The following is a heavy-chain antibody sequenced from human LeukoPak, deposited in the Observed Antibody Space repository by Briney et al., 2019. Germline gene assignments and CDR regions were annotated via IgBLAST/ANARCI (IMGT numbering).Heavy chain of an antibody. J-gene: IGHJ4*02. CDR3: AREFSFRGDSTLTTLRYFDY. CDR1: GFSISDYY. Sequence: GGSLRLSCAASGFSISDYYMRWIRQAAGKGLEWVSYISSSSTYTNYADSVKGRFTISRDNAKNSLYLQMDSLRAEDTAVYFCAREFSFRGDSTLTTLRYFDYWGQGTLVTVSS. CDR2: ISSSSTYT. V-gene: IGHV3-11*05. D-gene: IGHD4-17*01.